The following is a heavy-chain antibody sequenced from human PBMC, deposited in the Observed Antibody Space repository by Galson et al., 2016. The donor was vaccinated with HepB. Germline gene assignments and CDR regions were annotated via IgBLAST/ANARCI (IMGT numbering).Heavy chain of an antibody. CDR2: ISDDGSYK. Sequence: SLRLSCAASGFTFNFYAMHWVRQAPGKGLEWVAIISDDGSYKDYADSVKGRFTISRDNSKNTLYLQMDSLRPDDTAPYYCTKTTRGGGYSFLIESWGQGTLVTVSS. CDR3: TKTTRGGGYSFLIES. CDR1: GFTFNFYA. V-gene: IGHV3-30*18. J-gene: IGHJ4*02. D-gene: IGHD1-26*01.